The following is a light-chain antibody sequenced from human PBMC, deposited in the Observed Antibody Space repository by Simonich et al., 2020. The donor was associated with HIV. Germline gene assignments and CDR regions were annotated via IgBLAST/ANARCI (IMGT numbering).Light chain of an antibody. CDR3: QQYYTTPPT. Sequence: DIVMTQSQASLAVSLGERATVNCKSSQSVLYSSNNKNYLAWYQQKPGQPPKLLIYWASTRESGVPDRFSGSGSGTDFTLTISSLQAEDVAVYYCQQYYTTPPTFGQGTKVEIK. CDR2: WAS. V-gene: IGKV4-1*01. CDR1: QSVLYSSNNKNY. J-gene: IGKJ1*01.